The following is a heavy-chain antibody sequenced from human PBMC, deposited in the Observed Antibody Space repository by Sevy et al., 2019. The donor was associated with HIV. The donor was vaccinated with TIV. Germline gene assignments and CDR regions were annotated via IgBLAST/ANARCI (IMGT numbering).Heavy chain of an antibody. CDR3: ASGSLDSTGYPFDY. CDR1: GFSFSSYG. V-gene: IGHV3-21*01. J-gene: IGHJ4*02. CDR2: ISSSSTYI. D-gene: IGHD3-22*01. Sequence: GGSLRLSCEASGFSFSSYGMYWVRQAPGKGLEWVSSISSSSTYIYYADSVRGRFTISRDNAKNSLYLQMHSLRAEDTAVYYCASGSLDSTGYPFDYWGQGTLVTVSS.